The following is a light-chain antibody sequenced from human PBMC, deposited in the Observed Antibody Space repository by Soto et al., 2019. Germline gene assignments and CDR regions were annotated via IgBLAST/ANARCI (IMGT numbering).Light chain of an antibody. Sequence: QAVVTQPPSASGTPGQRVTISCSGSSSNIGSNTVNWYQHLPGTAPKLLIYTNNQRPSGVPDRFSGSKSGTSASLAISGLQSEDEADYYCAAWDDYLNGWVFGGGTKVTVL. CDR1: SSNIGSNT. CDR3: AAWDDYLNGWV. V-gene: IGLV1-44*01. J-gene: IGLJ3*02. CDR2: TNN.